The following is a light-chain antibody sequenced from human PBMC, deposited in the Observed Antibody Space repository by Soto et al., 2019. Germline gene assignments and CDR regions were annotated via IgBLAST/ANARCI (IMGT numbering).Light chain of an antibody. J-gene: IGLJ1*01. CDR2: DVS. CDR3: SSYTTSNTRQIV. CDR1: SSDVGGYNY. Sequence: QSVLTQPASVSGSPGQSITISCTGTSSDVGGYNYVSWYQQHPGKAHKFMIYDVSNRPSGVSNRFSGSKSGNTASLTTSGLQAEDEADYYCSSYTTSNTRQIVFGTGTKLTVL. V-gene: IGLV2-14*01.